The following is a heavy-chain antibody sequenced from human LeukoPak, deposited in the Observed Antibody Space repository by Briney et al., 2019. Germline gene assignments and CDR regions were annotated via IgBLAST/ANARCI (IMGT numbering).Heavy chain of an antibody. CDR3: ARGQYSGSFRTTYAFDI. D-gene: IGHD1-26*01. CDR2: INPNSGGT. V-gene: IGHV1-2*02. Sequence: ASVKVSCKASGYTFTGYYMHWVRQAPGQGLEWTGWINPNSGGTNYAQKFQGRVTMTRDTSISTAYMELSRLRSDDTAVYYCARGQYSGSFRTTYAFDIWGQGTMVTVSS. CDR1: GYTFTGYY. J-gene: IGHJ3*02.